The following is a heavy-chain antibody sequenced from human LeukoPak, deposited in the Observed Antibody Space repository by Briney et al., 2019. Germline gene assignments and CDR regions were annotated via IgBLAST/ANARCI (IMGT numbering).Heavy chain of an antibody. CDR2: IRYDGNNK. Sequence: GGSLRLSCGASGFTFSSSDMHWVRQAPGKGLEWVAFIRYDGNNKYYADSVKGRLTITRDNSKNTLYLQMNSLRAADTAVYYCVKGYRNHLLILLDSWGQGTLVTVSS. D-gene: IGHD3-16*01. V-gene: IGHV3-30*02. CDR1: GFTFSSSD. CDR3: VKGYRNHLLILLDS. J-gene: IGHJ5*01.